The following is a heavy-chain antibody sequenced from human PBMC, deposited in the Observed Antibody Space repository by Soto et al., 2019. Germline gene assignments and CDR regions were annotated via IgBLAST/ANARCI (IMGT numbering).Heavy chain of an antibody. CDR2: INSKAHGGTT. CDR1: DFILSDAW. Sequence: EVQLEESGGGLIQPGESLTLSCAASDFILSDAWMKWVRQAPGKGLEWVGRINSKAHGGTTDYAAPLKGRCTILRDNSKHTLYLQMNSLQTEDTAMYYCASYRDSSGLRRYDYWGQGALVTVSS. V-gene: IGHV3-15*07. CDR3: ASYRDSSGLRRYDY. D-gene: IGHD3-22*01. J-gene: IGHJ4*02.